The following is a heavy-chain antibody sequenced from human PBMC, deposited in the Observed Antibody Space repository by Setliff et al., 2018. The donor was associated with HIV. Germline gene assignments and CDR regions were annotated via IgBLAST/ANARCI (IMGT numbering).Heavy chain of an antibody. Sequence: SETLSLTCTVSGGSISNYYWSWLRQPPGKGLEWIGYISYTGSTNYNPTLKSRVTIAVETSKNQLSLNLSPVTAADTAVYYCATLDHSGGNFLAYWGQGSLVTVSS. V-gene: IGHV4-59*01. CDR3: ATLDHSGGNFLAY. J-gene: IGHJ4*02. CDR1: GGSISNYY. D-gene: IGHD2-21*02. CDR2: ISYTGST.